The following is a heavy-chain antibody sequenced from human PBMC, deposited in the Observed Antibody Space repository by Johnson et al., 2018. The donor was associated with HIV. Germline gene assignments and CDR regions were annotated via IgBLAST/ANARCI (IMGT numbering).Heavy chain of an antibody. V-gene: IGHV3-30*02. Sequence: QVQLVESGGGVVQPGRSLRLSCAASEFTFSTYGMHWVRQAPGKGLEWVALIRYDGSNKYYADSVKGRFIISRDNSKNTLYLQMNSLRPDDTAVYFCAKDPGRRDPHAFDIWGQGTMVTVSS. CDR1: EFTFSTYG. D-gene: IGHD2-15*01. J-gene: IGHJ3*02. CDR3: AKDPGRRDPHAFDI. CDR2: IRYDGSNK.